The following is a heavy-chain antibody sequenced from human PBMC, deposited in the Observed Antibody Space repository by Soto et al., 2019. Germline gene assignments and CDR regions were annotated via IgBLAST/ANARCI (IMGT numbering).Heavy chain of an antibody. CDR1: GFTFSSYA. Sequence: GGSLRLSCAASGFTFSSYAMSWVRQAPGKGLEWVAVISYDGSNKYYADSVKGRFTISRDNSKNTLYLQMNSLRAEDTAVYYCARDRYDFWSGPAFVVWGQGTLVTVSS. CDR3: ARDRYDFWSGPAFVV. CDR2: ISYDGSNK. J-gene: IGHJ4*02. D-gene: IGHD3-3*01. V-gene: IGHV3-30-3*01.